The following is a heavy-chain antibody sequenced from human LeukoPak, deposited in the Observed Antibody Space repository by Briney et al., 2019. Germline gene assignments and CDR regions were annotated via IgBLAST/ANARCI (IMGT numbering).Heavy chain of an antibody. CDR1: GYTFTSNY. V-gene: IGHV1-46*01. Sequence: ASVKVSCKASGYTFTSNYMHWVRQAPGQGLEWMGVINPSGGSTSYAQKFQGRVTLTRDMSTSTDYLELSSLRSEDTAVYYCARDGGYGRSLGTFDYWGQGTLVTVSS. CDR2: INPSGGST. D-gene: IGHD5-12*01. CDR3: ARDGGYGRSLGTFDY. J-gene: IGHJ4*02.